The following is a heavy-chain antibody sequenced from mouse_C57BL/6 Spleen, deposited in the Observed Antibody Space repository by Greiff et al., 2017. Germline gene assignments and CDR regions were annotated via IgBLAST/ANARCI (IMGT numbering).Heavy chain of an antibody. CDR1: GYAFSSSW. Sequence: VQLQQSGPELVKPGASVKISCKASGYAFSSSWMNWVKQRPGKGLEWIGRIYPGDGDTNYNGKFKGKATLTADKSSSTAYMQLSSLTSEDSAVYFCARKAAYGRGAMDYWGQGTSVTVSS. J-gene: IGHJ4*01. D-gene: IGHD1-1*01. CDR2: IYPGDGDT. CDR3: ARKAAYGRGAMDY. V-gene: IGHV1-82*01.